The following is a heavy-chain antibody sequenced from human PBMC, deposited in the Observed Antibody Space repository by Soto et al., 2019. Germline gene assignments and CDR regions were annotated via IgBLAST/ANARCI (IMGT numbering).Heavy chain of an antibody. CDR2: IIPIFGTA. D-gene: IGHD3-9*01. CDR3: ARHHHLPLRYFDWLSPILYFDY. V-gene: IGHV1-69*13. Sequence: SVKVSCKASGGTFSSYAISWVRQAPGQGLEWMGGIIPIFGTANYAQKFQGRVTITADESTSTAYMELSSLRSEDTAVYYCARHHHLPLRYFDWLSPILYFDYWGQGTLVTVSS. J-gene: IGHJ4*02. CDR1: GGTFSSYA.